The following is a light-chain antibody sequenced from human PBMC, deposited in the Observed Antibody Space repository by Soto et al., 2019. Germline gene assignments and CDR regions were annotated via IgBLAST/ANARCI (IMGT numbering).Light chain of an antibody. CDR2: GTS. V-gene: IGKV3-20*01. Sequence: EVVFTQSPGTLSLSPGDRATLSCRASQSVSSTYLAWYQQKPGQAPRLLMYGTSTRATGIPDRFSGSGSGTDFTLTISRLEPEDFAVYYCQQYGSSPWTFGQGTKVDIK. CDR1: QSVSSTY. J-gene: IGKJ1*01. CDR3: QQYGSSPWT.